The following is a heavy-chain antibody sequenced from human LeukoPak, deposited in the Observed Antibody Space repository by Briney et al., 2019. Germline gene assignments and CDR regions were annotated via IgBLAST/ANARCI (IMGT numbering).Heavy chain of an antibody. CDR2: IKHDEIEK. CDR3: TRVPYGDYWSSDY. V-gene: IGHV3-7*01. J-gene: IGHJ4*02. D-gene: IGHD4-17*01. CDR1: GFTFNNYW. Sequence: GGSLRLSCAASGFTFNNYWMSWVRQAPGKGLEWVANIKHDEIEKYYVDSVKGRFTISRDNAKNSLFLQMNSLRVEDTAIYYCTRVPYGDYWSSDYWGQGTLVTVSS.